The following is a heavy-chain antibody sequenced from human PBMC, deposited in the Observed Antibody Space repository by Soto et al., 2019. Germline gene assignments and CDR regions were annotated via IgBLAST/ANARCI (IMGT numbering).Heavy chain of an antibody. V-gene: IGHV3-7*05. J-gene: IGHJ4*02. CDR3: AKVDGVHSFIDY. Sequence: GGSLRLSCAASGVTFSDYWMTWVRQAPGKGLEWVASIKQDGSDKHYVDSVRGRFTISRDNAQNSVYLQMNSLRAGDTAVFYCAKVDGVHSFIDYWGQGALVTVSS. CDR1: GVTFSDYW. CDR2: IKQDGSDK.